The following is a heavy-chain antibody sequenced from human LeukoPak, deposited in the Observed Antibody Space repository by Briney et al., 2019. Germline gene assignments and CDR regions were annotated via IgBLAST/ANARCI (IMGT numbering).Heavy chain of an antibody. Sequence: GGSLRLSCAASGFTFSSYSMNWVRQAPGKGLEWVSSISSSSSYIYYADSVKGRFTISGDNAKNSLYLQMNSLRAEDTAVYYCARDRRAARPNFDYWGQGTLVTVSS. CDR1: GFTFSSYS. CDR2: ISSSSSYI. V-gene: IGHV3-21*01. D-gene: IGHD6-6*01. CDR3: ARDRRAARPNFDY. J-gene: IGHJ4*02.